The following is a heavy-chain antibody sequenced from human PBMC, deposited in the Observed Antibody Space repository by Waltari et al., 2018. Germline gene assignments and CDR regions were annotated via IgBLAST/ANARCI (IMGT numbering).Heavy chain of an antibody. V-gene: IGHV4-4*07. Sequence: QVQLQESGPGLVKPSENLSPTCIISGGSLNSYYWSWIRQPAGKGLECIGRISTSGSTNYNPSLKSRVTMSVDTSKNQFSLNLTSVTAADTAVYYCAREYSSSRPLDYWGQGTLVTVSS. CDR2: ISTSGST. CDR1: GGSLNSYY. CDR3: AREYSSSRPLDY. J-gene: IGHJ4*02. D-gene: IGHD6-13*01.